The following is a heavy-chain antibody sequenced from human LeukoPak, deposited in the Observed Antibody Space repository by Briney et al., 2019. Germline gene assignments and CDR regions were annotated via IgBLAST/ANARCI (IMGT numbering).Heavy chain of an antibody. J-gene: IGHJ4*02. D-gene: IGHD2-21*01. CDR3: ASARSYCGGDCYSADY. CDR2: IIPIFGTA. V-gene: IGHV1-69*13. Sequence: WASVKVSCKASGGTFSSYAISWVRQAPGQGLEWMGGIIPIFGTANYAQKFQGRVTITADESTSTAYMELSSLRSEDTAVYYCASARSYCGGDCYSADYWGQGTLVTVSS. CDR1: GGTFSSYA.